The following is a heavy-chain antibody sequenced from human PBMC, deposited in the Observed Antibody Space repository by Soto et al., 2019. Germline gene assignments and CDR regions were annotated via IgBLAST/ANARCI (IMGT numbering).Heavy chain of an antibody. V-gene: IGHV4-4*02. Sequence: SETLSLTCAVSGDSISSTNCWIWVRQPPGKGLEWIGEIYRSGSTNYNPSLKSRVTISLDKSKNQFSLNLSSVTAADTAVYYCARDSEFYYDTSGYYRGYFDYWGQGTLVTVSS. CDR3: ARDSEFYYDTSGYYRGYFDY. CDR1: GDSISSTNC. J-gene: IGHJ4*02. CDR2: IYRSGST. D-gene: IGHD3-22*01.